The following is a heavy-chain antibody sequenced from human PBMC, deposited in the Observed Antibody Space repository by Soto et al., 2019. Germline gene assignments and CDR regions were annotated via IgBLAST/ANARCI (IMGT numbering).Heavy chain of an antibody. J-gene: IGHJ4*02. CDR3: ASGPDGN. V-gene: IGHV3-30*03. CDR2: ISYDGSNK. Sequence: PGGSLRLSCAASGFTFSSYGVHRVRQAPGKGLEWVAVISYDGSNKYYADSVKGRFTISRDTSKNTLYLQMDSLGAEDTAIYYCASGPDGNWGQGTLVTV. CDR1: GFTFSSYG.